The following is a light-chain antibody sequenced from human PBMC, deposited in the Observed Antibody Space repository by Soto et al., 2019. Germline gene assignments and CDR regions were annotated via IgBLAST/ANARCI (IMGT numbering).Light chain of an antibody. CDR2: DAS. CDR1: QSVSSY. CDR3: QQRSNWPPFT. V-gene: IGKV3-11*01. Sequence: EIVLTQSPATLSLSPGERATLFCRASQSVSSYLAWYQQKPGQAPRLLIYDASNRATGIPARFSGSGSGTDFTLTISSLEPEDFAVYSCQQRSNWPPFTFGPGTKVDIK. J-gene: IGKJ3*01.